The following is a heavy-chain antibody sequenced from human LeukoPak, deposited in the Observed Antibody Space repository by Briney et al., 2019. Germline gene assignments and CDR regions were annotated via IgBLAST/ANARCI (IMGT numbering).Heavy chain of an antibody. V-gene: IGHV4-39*07. CDR1: GGSISSSSYY. CDR3: ASSYYYYMDV. J-gene: IGHJ6*03. CDR2: IYYSGST. Sequence: SETLSLTCTVSGGSISSSSYYWGWIRQPPGKGLEWIGSIYYSGSTYYNPSFKSRVTISVDTSKNQFSLKLSSVTAADTAVYYCASSYYYYMDVWGKGTTVTVSS.